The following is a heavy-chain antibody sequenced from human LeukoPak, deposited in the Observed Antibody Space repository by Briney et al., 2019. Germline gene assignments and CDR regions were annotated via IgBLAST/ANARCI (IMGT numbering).Heavy chain of an antibody. CDR3: ARDIVGGNHFDS. V-gene: IGHV3-66*01. CDR1: GLTISSNY. J-gene: IGHJ4*02. CDR2: IYSGGGGT. D-gene: IGHD1-26*01. Sequence: GGSLRLSCAASGLTISSNYMSWVRQAPGKGLEWVSVIYSGGGGTYYADSVKGRFTISRDNSKNTMDLQMNSLRADATAVYYCARDIVGGNHFDSWGQGTLVTVSS.